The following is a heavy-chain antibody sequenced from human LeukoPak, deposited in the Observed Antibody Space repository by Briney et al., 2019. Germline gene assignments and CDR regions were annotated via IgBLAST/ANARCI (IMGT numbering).Heavy chain of an antibody. Sequence: SGTLSLTCIVSGGSISSYYWSWLRQPPGKGPEGIGYINNSGSTNYNPSVKRRVTISVDTSKKQFSLRLSSVTTADTAVYYCAKDRSPRGYSYGYFDYWGQGSLVTVSS. CDR2: INNSGST. J-gene: IGHJ4*02. CDR3: AKDRSPRGYSYGYFDY. CDR1: GGSISSYY. D-gene: IGHD5-18*01. V-gene: IGHV4-59*01.